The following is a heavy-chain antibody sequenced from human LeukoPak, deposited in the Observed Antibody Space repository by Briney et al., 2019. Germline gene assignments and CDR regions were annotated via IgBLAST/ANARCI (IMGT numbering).Heavy chain of an antibody. CDR1: GYTLTELS. Sequence: ASVRVSCKVSGYTLTELSMHWGRQAPGKGREWRGGFDPEDGVTIYAQKFQGRVTMTEDTSTDTAYMALSSLRSEDTAVYYCATALDYGDYQANWGQGTLVTVSS. CDR2: FDPEDGVT. J-gene: IGHJ4*02. D-gene: IGHD4-17*01. V-gene: IGHV1-24*01. CDR3: ATALDYGDYQAN.